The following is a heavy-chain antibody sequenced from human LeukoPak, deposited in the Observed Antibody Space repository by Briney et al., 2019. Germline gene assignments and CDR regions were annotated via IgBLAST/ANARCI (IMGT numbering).Heavy chain of an antibody. D-gene: IGHD3-22*01. CDR1: RFTFSSYW. J-gene: IGHJ6*03. V-gene: IGHV3-7*01. Sequence: GGSLRLSCAASRFTFSSYWMSWVRQAPGKGLEWVANIKQDGSEKYYVDSVKGRFTVSRDNAKNSLYLQMNSLRAEGTAVYYCARGAGHDSSAKPGGLGYYYYYMDVWGKGTTVTISS. CDR2: IKQDGSEK. CDR3: ARGAGHDSSAKPGGLGYYYYYMDV.